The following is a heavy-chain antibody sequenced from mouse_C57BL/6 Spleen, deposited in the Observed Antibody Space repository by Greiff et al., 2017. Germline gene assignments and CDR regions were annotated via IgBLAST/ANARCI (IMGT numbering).Heavy chain of an antibody. J-gene: IGHJ3*01. V-gene: IGHV5-17*01. CDR3: ARALAY. Sequence: EVQGVESGGGLVKPGGSLKLSCAASGFTFSAYGMHWVRQAPEKGLEWVANISSGGSNLYYADTVKGRFTISRDNAKNTLFLQMTSQRAEDTAMYYCARALAYWGQGTLVTVSS. CDR1: GFTFSAYG. CDR2: ISSGGSNL.